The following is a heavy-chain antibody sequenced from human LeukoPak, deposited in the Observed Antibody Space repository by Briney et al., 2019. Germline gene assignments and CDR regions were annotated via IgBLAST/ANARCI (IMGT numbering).Heavy chain of an antibody. V-gene: IGHV3-15*01. J-gene: IGHJ3*02. CDR2: IKSKTDGGTT. Sequence: GGSLRLSCAASGFTFSNAWMSWVRQAPGKGLEWVGRIKSKTDGGTTDYAAPVKGRFTISRDDSKNTLYLQMNSLKTEGTAVYYCTAIAARAWAFDIWGQGTMVTVSS. CDR3: TAIAARAWAFDI. CDR1: GFTFSNAW. D-gene: IGHD6-6*01.